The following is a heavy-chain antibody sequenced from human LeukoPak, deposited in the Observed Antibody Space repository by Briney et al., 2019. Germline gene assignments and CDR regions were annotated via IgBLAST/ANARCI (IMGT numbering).Heavy chain of an antibody. CDR3: VKDVGGSYAFDY. J-gene: IGHJ4*02. D-gene: IGHD1-26*01. V-gene: IGHV3-64D*09. CDR2: INDNGGRT. Sequence: GGSLRLSCSASGFTFCRYAMHWVRQAPGKGLEYVSGINDNGGRTHYGDSVKGRFSISRDNSKNTLHLRMSTLRAEDTALYYCVKDVGGSYAFDYWGQGILVTVAS. CDR1: GFTFCRYA.